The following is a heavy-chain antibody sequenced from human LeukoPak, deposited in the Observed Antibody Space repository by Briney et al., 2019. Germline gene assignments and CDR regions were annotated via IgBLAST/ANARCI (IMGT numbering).Heavy chain of an antibody. CDR2: IYYSGSI. J-gene: IGHJ4*02. D-gene: IGHD6-19*01. CDR1: GYSISSNNW. Sequence: PSDTLSLTCAVSGYSISSNNWWGWIRQPPGKGPEWIGYIYYSGSIYYNPSLKSRVTMSVDTSKNQFSLKLSSVTAVDTAVYYCARRGSSGWYYFDQWGQGTLVSVSS. V-gene: IGHV4-28*05. CDR3: ARRGSSGWYYFDQ.